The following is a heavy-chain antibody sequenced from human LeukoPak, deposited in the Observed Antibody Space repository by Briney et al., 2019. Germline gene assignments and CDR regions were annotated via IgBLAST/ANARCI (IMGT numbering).Heavy chain of an antibody. J-gene: IGHJ6*04. D-gene: IGHD3-10*01. Sequence: PSETLSLTCAVYGGSFSGYYWSWIRQPPGKGLEWIGEINQSGSTNYNPSLKSRVTISVDTSKNQFSLKLSSVTAADTAAYYCSIGPAPMVRGPLSYRKRLMDVWGKGTTVTVSS. CDR1: GGSFSGYY. CDR3: SIGPAPMVRGPLSYRKRLMDV. V-gene: IGHV4-34*01. CDR2: INQSGST.